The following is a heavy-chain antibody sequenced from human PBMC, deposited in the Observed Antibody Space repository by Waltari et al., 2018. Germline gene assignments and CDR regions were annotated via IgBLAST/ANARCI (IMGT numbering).Heavy chain of an antibody. V-gene: IGHV3-53*01. J-gene: IGHJ4*02. Sequence: EVQLVESGGGLIQPGGSLRLSCAASGFTVSSNYMCWVRQAPGKGLEWVSVIYSGGSTYYADSVKGRFTISRDNSKNTLYLQMNSLRAEDTAVYYCARARLWFGEYSFDYWGQGTLVTVSS. CDR3: ARARLWFGEYSFDY. CDR1: GFTVSSNY. D-gene: IGHD3-10*01. CDR2: IYSGGST.